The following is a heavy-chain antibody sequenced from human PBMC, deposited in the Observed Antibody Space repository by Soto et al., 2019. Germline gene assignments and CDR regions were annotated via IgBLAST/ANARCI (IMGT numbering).Heavy chain of an antibody. CDR2: ISYDGSYI. V-gene: IGHV3-30*18. Sequence: QVQLVESGGGVVQPARSLRLSCAASGFIFSSYGMHWVRQAPGKGLEWVAVISYDGSYIYYADSVKGRFTISRDNSERTLYLQMNSLRAEDTAVYYCAKLAHSSGTFDYWGRGALVTVSS. CDR3: AKLAHSSGTFDY. CDR1: GFIFSSYG. J-gene: IGHJ4*02. D-gene: IGHD2-21*01.